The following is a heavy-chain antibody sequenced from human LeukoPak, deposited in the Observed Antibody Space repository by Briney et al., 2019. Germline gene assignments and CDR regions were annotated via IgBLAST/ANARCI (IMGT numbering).Heavy chain of an antibody. CDR2: ISSSSSYI. V-gene: IGHV3-21*01. CDR3: ARGYSGGYYLIDAFDI. D-gene: IGHD1-26*01. CDR1: GFTFRNYW. Sequence: GGSLRLSCAASGFTFRNYWMHWVRQAPGKGLEWVSSISSSSSYIYYADSVKGRFTISRDNAKNSLYLQMNSLRAEDTAVYYCARGYSGGYYLIDAFDIWGQGTMVTVSS. J-gene: IGHJ3*02.